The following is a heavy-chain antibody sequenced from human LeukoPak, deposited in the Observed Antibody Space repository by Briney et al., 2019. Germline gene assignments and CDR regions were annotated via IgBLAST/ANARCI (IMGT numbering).Heavy chain of an antibody. J-gene: IGHJ4*02. Sequence: PGGSLRLSCAASGFSFSSYWMHWVRQDPGKGLVWVSRINSDGSSTTYADSVKGRFTISRDNAKNTLYLQMNSLRAEDTAMYYCVRAIGLDFDFWGQGTLVTVSS. CDR3: VRAIGLDFDF. V-gene: IGHV3-74*01. CDR2: INSDGSST. CDR1: GFSFSSYW. D-gene: IGHD2/OR15-2a*01.